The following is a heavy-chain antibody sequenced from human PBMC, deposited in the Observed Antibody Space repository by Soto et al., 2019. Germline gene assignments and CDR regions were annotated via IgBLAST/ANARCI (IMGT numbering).Heavy chain of an antibody. J-gene: IGHJ5*02. Sequence: SETLSLTCTVSGGSISRSTYYWGWIRQPPGKGLGWIGSIYYSGSTYYRPSLKSRVTISVDTSKNQFSLKLSSVTAADTAVYYCARQVPAAIRLGWFDPWGQGTLVTVSS. V-gene: IGHV4-39*01. CDR3: ARQVPAAIRLGWFDP. CDR2: IYYSGST. D-gene: IGHD2-2*02. CDR1: GGSISRSTYY.